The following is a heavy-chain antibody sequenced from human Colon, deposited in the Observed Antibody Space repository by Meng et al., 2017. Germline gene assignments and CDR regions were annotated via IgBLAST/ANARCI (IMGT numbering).Heavy chain of an antibody. D-gene: IGHD2-21*02. CDR2: VYYTGNT. V-gene: IGHV4-61*08. CDR1: GGSVSSGDYY. CDR3: ARVNGDFDEAWFDP. Sequence: QGAVPGLVRPSETPSLTCTVSGGSVSSGDYYWSWIRQPPGKGLEWLGYVYYTGNTNYNPSLKNRVTISLDTSNNQFSLKLTSMTAADAAIYYCARVNGDFDEAWFDPWGQGTLVTVSS. J-gene: IGHJ5*02.